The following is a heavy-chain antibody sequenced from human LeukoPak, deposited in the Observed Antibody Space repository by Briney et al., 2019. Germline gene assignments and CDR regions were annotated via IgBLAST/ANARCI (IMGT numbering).Heavy chain of an antibody. Sequence: SETLSLTCTVSGGSISSSPYYWGWIRQPPGKGLEWIGTIFYRGSTYSNPSLNSRVTISLDTSKNQFSLRLRSVTAADTALYYCARHYLSDGILSTFDPWGQGTLVTVSS. D-gene: IGHD2-2*01. J-gene: IGHJ5*02. V-gene: IGHV4-39*01. CDR2: IFYRGST. CDR3: ARHYLSDGILSTFDP. CDR1: GGSISSSPYY.